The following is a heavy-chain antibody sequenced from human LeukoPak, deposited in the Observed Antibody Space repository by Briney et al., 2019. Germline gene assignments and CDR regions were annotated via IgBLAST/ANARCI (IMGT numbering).Heavy chain of an antibody. CDR3: AKDHPPSYGFDY. D-gene: IGHD5-18*01. V-gene: IGHV3-30*18. CDR2: ISYDGSNK. J-gene: IGHJ4*02. Sequence: TGGSLRLSCAASGFTFSSYGMHWVRQAPVKGLEWVAVISYDGSNKYYADSVKGRFTISRDNSKNTLYLQMNSLRAEDTAVYYCAKDHPPSYGFDYGGQGTLVTVSS. CDR1: GFTFSSYG.